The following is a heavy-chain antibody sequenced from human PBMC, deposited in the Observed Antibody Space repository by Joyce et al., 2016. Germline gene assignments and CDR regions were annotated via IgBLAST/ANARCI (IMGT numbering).Heavy chain of an antibody. CDR3: ASWHIRITFGGVMD. D-gene: IGHD3-16*01. V-gene: IGHV4-39*07. Sequence: QLQLQESGPGLVKPSETLSLTCTVSGGPISSSSYYWGWIRQPPGKGLEWIGNIYYSGSTYYNPSLKSRVTISVDTSKNQFSLKLTSVTAADTAVYYCASWHIRITFGGVMDWGQGTLVTVSS. CDR1: GGPISSSSYY. CDR2: IYYSGST. J-gene: IGHJ4*02.